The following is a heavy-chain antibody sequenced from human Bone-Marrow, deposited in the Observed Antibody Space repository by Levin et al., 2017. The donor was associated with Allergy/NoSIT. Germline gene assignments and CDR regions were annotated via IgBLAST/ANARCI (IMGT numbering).Heavy chain of an antibody. V-gene: IGHV1-3*04. J-gene: IGHJ4*02. CDR1: GYTFTTYA. Sequence: PGESLKISCKASGYTFTTYAMHWVRQAPGQRLEWMGWISTGNGDTKYSPRLQGRVTITRDTSASTVYMELSSLRSDDTAVYYCARKTGINSAYDDYFDYWGQGTLVTVSS. CDR2: ISTGNGDT. CDR3: ARKTGINSAYDDYFDY. D-gene: IGHD5-12*01.